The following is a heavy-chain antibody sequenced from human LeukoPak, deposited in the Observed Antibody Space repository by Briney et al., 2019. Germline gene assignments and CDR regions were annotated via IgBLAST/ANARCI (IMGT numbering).Heavy chain of an antibody. CDR3: ARVSSGWTPDY. CDR1: GGSFSGYY. D-gene: IGHD6-19*01. CDR2: INHSGST. Sequence: SETLSLTCAVYGGSFSGYYWSWIRQPPVKGLEWIGEINHSGSTNYNPSLKSRVTISVDTSKNQFSLKLSSVTAADTAVYYCARVSSGWTPDYWGQGTLVTVSS. J-gene: IGHJ4*02. V-gene: IGHV4-34*01.